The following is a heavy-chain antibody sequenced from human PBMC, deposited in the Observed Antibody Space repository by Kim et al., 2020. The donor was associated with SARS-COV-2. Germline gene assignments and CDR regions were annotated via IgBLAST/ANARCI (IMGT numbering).Heavy chain of an antibody. V-gene: IGHV1-46*01. J-gene: IGHJ4*02. D-gene: IGHD5-12*01. CDR2: INPSGGST. Sequence: ASVKVSCKASGYTFTSYYMHWVRQAPGQGLEWMGIINPSGGSTSYAQKFQGRVTMTRDTSTSTVYMELSSLRSEDTAVYYCARAGYGIVATTDFDYWGQGTLVTVSS. CDR3: ARAGYGIVATTDFDY. CDR1: GYTFTSYY.